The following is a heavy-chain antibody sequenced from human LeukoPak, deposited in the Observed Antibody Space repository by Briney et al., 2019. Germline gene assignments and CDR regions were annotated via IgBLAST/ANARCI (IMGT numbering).Heavy chain of an antibody. Sequence: GGSLRLSCAASGFTFSSYGMHWVRQAPGKGLEWVAVIWYDGSNKYYADSVKGRFTISRDNSKNTLYLQMNSLRAEDMAVYYCARDRGIQLWLLDYWGQGTLVTVSS. CDR2: IWYDGSNK. CDR1: GFTFSSYG. V-gene: IGHV3-33*08. J-gene: IGHJ4*02. CDR3: ARDRGIQLWLLDY. D-gene: IGHD5-18*01.